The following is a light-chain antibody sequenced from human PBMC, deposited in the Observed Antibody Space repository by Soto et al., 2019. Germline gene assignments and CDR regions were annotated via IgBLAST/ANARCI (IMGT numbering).Light chain of an antibody. CDR3: CSYAGGSTYV. Sequence: QSVVTQPSSLSVSPGQSITISCTGTSSEVGSYNLVSWYQQHPGKAPKLMIYEVSKRPSGVSNRFSRSKSGNTASLTISGLQAEDEADYYCCSYAGGSTYVFGTGTKVTVL. CDR1: SSEVGSYNL. J-gene: IGLJ1*01. CDR2: EVS. V-gene: IGLV2-23*02.